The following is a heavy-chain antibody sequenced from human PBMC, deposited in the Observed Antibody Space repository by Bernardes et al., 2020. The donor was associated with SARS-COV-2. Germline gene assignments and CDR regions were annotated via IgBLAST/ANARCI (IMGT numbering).Heavy chain of an antibody. CDR3: ARVASLYDYYGMDV. CDR2: INWNGGST. Sequence: GTLRLSCAVSGFTFDDYGLSWVRQAPGKGLEWVCGINWNGGSTGYADSVKGGSTIVRGNAKNSLYLQMNSLGAEDTAVYHCARVASLYDYYGMDVWGQGTTVTVSS. CDR1: GFTFDDYG. J-gene: IGHJ6*02. V-gene: IGHV3-20*01.